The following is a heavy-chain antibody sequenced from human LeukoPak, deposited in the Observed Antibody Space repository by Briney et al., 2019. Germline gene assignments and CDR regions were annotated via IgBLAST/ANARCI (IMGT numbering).Heavy chain of an antibody. J-gene: IGHJ4*02. Sequence: GRSLRLSCAASGFTFSSYGMHWVRQAPGKGLEWVAVIWYDGSNKYYADSVKGRFTISRDNSRNTLYLQMNSLRAEDTAVYYCARDSTHRAWYSSGCVDCGGGHGPLDYWGQGTLVTVSS. V-gene: IGHV3-33*01. CDR1: GFTFSSYG. CDR3: ARDSTHRAWYSSGCVDCGGGHGPLDY. CDR2: IWYDGSNK. D-gene: IGHD6-19*01.